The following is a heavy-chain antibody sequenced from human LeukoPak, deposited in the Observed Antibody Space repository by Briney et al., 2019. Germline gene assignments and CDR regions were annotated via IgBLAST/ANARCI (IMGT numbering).Heavy chain of an antibody. CDR3: ARDGAGRSDAIDI. J-gene: IGHJ3*02. Sequence: PGGSLRLSCAASGFTFSSYGMSWVRQAPGKGLEWVSAISGSGGSTYYADSVKGRFTISRDNSKNNMYLQMSSLRAEDTAVYYCARDGAGRSDAIDIWGQGTMVTVSS. CDR2: ISGSGGST. D-gene: IGHD3-10*01. V-gene: IGHV3-23*01. CDR1: GFTFSSYG.